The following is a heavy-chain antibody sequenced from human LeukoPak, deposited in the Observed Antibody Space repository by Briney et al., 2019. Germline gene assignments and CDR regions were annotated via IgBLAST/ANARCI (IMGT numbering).Heavy chain of an antibody. J-gene: IGHJ4*02. CDR1: GYSFTSYG. CDR2: VNPNSGGT. V-gene: IGHV1-2*02. D-gene: IGHD1-26*01. CDR3: ARGAGYSQSPPDY. Sequence: ASVTVSFKASGYSFTSYGISWVRQAPGQGREWMGWVNPNSGGTNSAQKFQGRVTITRDKANSTAYMELSRLRFDDTAVYYCARGAGYSQSPPDYWGQGTLVTVSS.